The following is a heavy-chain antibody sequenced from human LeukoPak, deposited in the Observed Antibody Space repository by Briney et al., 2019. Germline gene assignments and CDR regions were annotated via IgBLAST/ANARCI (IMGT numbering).Heavy chain of an antibody. J-gene: IGHJ4*02. V-gene: IGHV3-74*01. CDR2: INNEGSDT. D-gene: IGHD1-1*01. CDR1: GPTFSNHW. Sequence: GGSLRLSCVVSGPTFSNHWMHWVRQTPGKGLVWVSHINNEGSDTRYADSVKGRFTISRDNAKNTVYLQMNSLRAEDAALYYCATKRGIHQERVSLDFWGQGTLVTVSS. CDR3: ATKRGIHQERVSLDF.